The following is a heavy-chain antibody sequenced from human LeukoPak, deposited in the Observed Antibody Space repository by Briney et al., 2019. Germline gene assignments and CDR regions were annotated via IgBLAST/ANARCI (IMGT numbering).Heavy chain of an antibody. V-gene: IGHV3-21*01. CDR2: ISGSGNYI. D-gene: IGHD3/OR15-3a*01. J-gene: IGHJ4*02. Sequence: PGGSLRLSCAASGFTFSSYSMTWVRQAPGKGLEWVSSISGSGNYINYADSVKGRFTISSDNAKKFLYLQMNSLRAEDTAVYYCARDEFPGGGLDPFEYWGQGTVVSVSS. CDR1: GFTFSSYS. CDR3: ARDEFPGGGLDPFEY.